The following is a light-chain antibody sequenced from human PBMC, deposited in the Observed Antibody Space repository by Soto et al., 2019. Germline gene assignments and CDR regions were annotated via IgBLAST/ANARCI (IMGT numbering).Light chain of an antibody. CDR3: QKYYSAPPWT. J-gene: IGKJ1*01. V-gene: IGKV1-27*01. CDR1: QAISNS. Sequence: DIPMTQSPSSLSASVGDRVTITCRASQAISNSLAWYQQKPGKVPKLLIYAASTLQSGVPSRFSGSGSGTDFTLTISSLQPEDVATYYCQKYYSAPPWTFGQGTKVEIK. CDR2: AAS.